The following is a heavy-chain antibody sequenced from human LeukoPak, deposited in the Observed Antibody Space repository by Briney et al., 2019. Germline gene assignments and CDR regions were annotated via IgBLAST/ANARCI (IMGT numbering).Heavy chain of an antibody. CDR2: INPSGGST. Sequence: ASVKLSCNGSGYTFTSYYMHWVRHGPGQGLEWVGVINPSGGSTSYAQRFQGRVTMTRDMSTSTVYMELSTLRCEDTAVYYCARKYDSSGDYYRGAFDYWGQGTLVTVSS. CDR1: GYTFTSYY. CDR3: ARKYDSSGDYYRGAFDY. V-gene: IGHV1-46*01. D-gene: IGHD3-22*01. J-gene: IGHJ4*02.